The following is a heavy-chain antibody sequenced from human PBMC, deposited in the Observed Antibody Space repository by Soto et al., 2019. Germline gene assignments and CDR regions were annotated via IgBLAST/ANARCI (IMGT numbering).Heavy chain of an antibody. J-gene: IGHJ3*01. CDR1: GFTLSMSA. CDR2: ISDSGDRT. V-gene: IGHV3-23*01. D-gene: IGHD3-16*02. CDR3: AKDRGIIVKAGDAFDV. Sequence: GGSLRLSXASSGFTLSMSAVNWVRQAPGKGLEWVSYISDSGDRTYYADSVKGRFTISRDRSKNTVSLQMDSLRAEDTAVYYCAKDRGIIVKAGDAFDVWGQGTKVTVSS.